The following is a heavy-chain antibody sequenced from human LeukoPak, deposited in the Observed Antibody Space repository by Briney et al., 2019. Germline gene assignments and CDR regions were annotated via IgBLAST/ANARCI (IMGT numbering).Heavy chain of an antibody. Sequence: SETLSLTCTVSGGSISSSSYYWGWIRQPPGKGLEWIGSIYYSGNTYYNPSLKSRVTISVDTSKNQFSLKLSSVTAADTAVYYCARDLRAQTFSSGWYYFDYWGQGTLVTVSS. CDR1: GGSISSSSYY. D-gene: IGHD6-19*01. CDR3: ARDLRAQTFSSGWYYFDY. CDR2: IYYSGNT. V-gene: IGHV4-39*07. J-gene: IGHJ4*02.